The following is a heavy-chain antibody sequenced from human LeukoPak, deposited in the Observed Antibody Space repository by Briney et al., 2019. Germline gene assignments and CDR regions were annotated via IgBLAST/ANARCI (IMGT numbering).Heavy chain of an antibody. J-gene: IGHJ4*02. CDR3: ARVPDSNYPYYFDY. V-gene: IGHV4-59*01. D-gene: IGHD4-11*01. CDR1: GGSISSYY. Sequence: SETLSLTCTVSGGSISSYYWSWIRQPPGKGLEWIGYIYYSVSTNYNPSLTSRVTISVDTSKNQFSLKLSSLTAADTAVYYCARVPDSNYPYYFDYWGQGTLVTVSS. CDR2: IYYSVST.